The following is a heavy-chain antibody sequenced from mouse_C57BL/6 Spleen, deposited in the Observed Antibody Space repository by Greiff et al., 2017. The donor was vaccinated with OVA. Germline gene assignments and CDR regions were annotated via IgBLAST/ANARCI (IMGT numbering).Heavy chain of an antibody. CDR3: ARGHGSSFYWYFDV. CDR1: GYTFTSYW. Sequence: QVQLQQPGTELVKPGASVKLSCKASGYTFTSYWMHWVKQRPGQGLEWIGNINPSNGGTTYNEKFKSKATLTVDKSSSTAYMQLSSLTSEDSAVYYCARGHGSSFYWYFDVWGTGTTVTVSS. CDR2: INPSNGGT. V-gene: IGHV1-53*01. D-gene: IGHD1-1*01. J-gene: IGHJ1*03.